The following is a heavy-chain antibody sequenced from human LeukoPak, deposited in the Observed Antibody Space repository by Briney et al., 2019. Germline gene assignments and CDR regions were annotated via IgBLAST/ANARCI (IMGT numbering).Heavy chain of an antibody. Sequence: GGSLRPSCAASGFTFSSYAMSWVRQAPGKGLEWVSAISGSGGSTYYADSVKGRFTISRDNSKNTLYLQMNSLKAEDTAVYYCAKDALDYYDSSGYYSYYFDYWGQGTLVTVSS. CDR3: AKDALDYYDSSGYYSYYFDY. V-gene: IGHV3-23*01. J-gene: IGHJ4*02. CDR1: GFTFSSYA. CDR2: ISGSGGST. D-gene: IGHD3-22*01.